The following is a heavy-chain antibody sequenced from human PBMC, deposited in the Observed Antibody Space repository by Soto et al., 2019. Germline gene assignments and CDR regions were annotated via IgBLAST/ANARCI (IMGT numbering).Heavy chain of an antibody. CDR1: GESFIRYY. V-gene: IGHV4-34*02. J-gene: IGHJ5*02. CDR2: INHRGST. CDR3: ASTDIVTTNWFAP. Sequence: HVHLQQWGAGLLKPSETLSLTCAIYGESFIRYYWTWSPQPPGKGLEWIGEINHRGSTNYIPSLKSRVTISIDTSKNPFSLKLPSVTAADTSVYYWASTDIVTTNWFAPWGQGTLVTVSS. D-gene: IGHD5-12*01.